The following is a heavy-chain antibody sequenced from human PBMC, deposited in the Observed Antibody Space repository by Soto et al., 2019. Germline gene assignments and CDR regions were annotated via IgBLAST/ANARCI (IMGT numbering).Heavy chain of an antibody. Sequence: SVKVSCKASGGTFSSYTISWVRQAPGQGLEWMGRIIPILGIANYAQKFQGRVTITADKSTSTAYMELSSLRSEDTAVYYCARDNDITMVRGVTVLNWFDPWGQGTLVTVSS. CDR3: ARDNDITMVRGVTVLNWFDP. D-gene: IGHD3-10*01. V-gene: IGHV1-69*04. CDR2: IIPILGIA. CDR1: GGTFSSYT. J-gene: IGHJ5*02.